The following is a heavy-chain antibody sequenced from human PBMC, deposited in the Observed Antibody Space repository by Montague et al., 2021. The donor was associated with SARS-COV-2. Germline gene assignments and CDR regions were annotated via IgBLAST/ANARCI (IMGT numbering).Heavy chain of an antibody. CDR1: GGSFSGNY. CDR2: INHGGST. J-gene: IGHJ6*03. Sequence: ETLSLTCAVYGGSFSGNYWNWIRQPPGKGLEWIGEINHGGSTNYNPSLKSRLTISADTSKNQFSLKLTSVAAADTAVYYCARLRDGVVPSPILGVGPYYSYYYMDVWGKGTTVTVSS. V-gene: IGHV4-34*01. CDR3: ARLRDGVVPSPILGVGPYYSYYYMDV. D-gene: IGHD3-10*01.